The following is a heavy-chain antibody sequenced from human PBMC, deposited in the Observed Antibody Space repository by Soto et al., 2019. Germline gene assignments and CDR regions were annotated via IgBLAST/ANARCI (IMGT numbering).Heavy chain of an antibody. J-gene: IGHJ6*02. Sequence: ASVKVSCKASGYTFTSYGIGWVRQAPGQGLAWMGRISAYNGNTNYAQKLQGRVTMTTDTSTSTAYMELRSLRSDDTAVYYCARYSSGWYGLSWYYYYGMDVWGQGTTVTVS. CDR3: ARYSSGWYGLSWYYYYGMDV. CDR2: ISAYNGNT. CDR1: GYTFTSYG. D-gene: IGHD6-19*01. V-gene: IGHV1-18*01.